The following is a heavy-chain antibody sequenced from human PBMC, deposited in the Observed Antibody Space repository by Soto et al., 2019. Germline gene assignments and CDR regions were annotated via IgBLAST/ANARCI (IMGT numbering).Heavy chain of an antibody. CDR3: ARGGAYCGGDCYGYYYYYYGMDV. Sequence: QVQLVQSGAEVKKPGASVKVSCKASGYTFTSYGISWVRQAPGQGLEWMGWISAYNGNTNYAQKLQGRVTMTTDTSTSTXXMXLXXLRSDDTAVYYCARGGAYCGGDCYGYYYYYYGMDVWGQGTTVTVSS. J-gene: IGHJ6*02. CDR1: GYTFTSYG. V-gene: IGHV1-18*01. D-gene: IGHD2-21*02. CDR2: ISAYNGNT.